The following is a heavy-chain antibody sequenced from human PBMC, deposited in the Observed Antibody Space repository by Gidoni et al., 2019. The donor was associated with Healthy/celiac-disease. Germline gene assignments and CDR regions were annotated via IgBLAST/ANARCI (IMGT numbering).Heavy chain of an antibody. Sequence: EVQLVESGGGLVKPGGSLRLSCAASGFPFSNAWMNWVRQAPGKGLEWVGRIKSKTDGGTTDYAAPVKGRFTISRDDSKNTLYLQMNSLKTEDTAVYYCTTVLVLLWFGETPYWGQGTLVTVSS. J-gene: IGHJ4*02. CDR1: GFPFSNAW. CDR2: IKSKTDGGTT. D-gene: IGHD3-10*01. CDR3: TTVLVLLWFGETPY. V-gene: IGHV3-15*07.